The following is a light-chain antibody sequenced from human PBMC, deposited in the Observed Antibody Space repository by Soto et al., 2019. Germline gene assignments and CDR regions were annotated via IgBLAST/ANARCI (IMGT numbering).Light chain of an antibody. Sequence: VLTQSPGTLSLSPGERASLSCRASQSVRTTYLTWYQHKHGQAPRLLIYGASTRATGVPDRFSGSGSGTDFTLTINRLEPEDFAVYYCQLYGISPPFTFGGGTKVELK. J-gene: IGKJ4*01. V-gene: IGKV3-20*01. CDR1: QSVRTTY. CDR2: GAS. CDR3: QLYGISPPFT.